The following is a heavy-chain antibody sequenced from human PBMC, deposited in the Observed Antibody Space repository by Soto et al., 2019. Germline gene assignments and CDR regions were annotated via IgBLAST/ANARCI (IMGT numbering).Heavy chain of an antibody. CDR2: VYYRGSV. J-gene: IGHJ3*01. Sequence: QLQLRESGPGLVKPSDTLSLSCSVSGGSISSTNYYWGWIRQSPGKGLEWVGSVYYRGSVYSNPSLKGRVNISLDMSTNQFSLKLSSVTAADTAVYYCVRPGRVNWDAFDVWGQGIMVTVSS. CDR3: VRPGRVNWDAFDV. CDR1: GGSISSTNYY. V-gene: IGHV4-39*01. D-gene: IGHD1-1*01.